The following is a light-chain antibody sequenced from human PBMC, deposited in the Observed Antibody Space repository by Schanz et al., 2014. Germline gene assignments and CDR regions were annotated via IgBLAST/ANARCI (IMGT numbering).Light chain of an antibody. Sequence: QSALTQPASVSGSPGQSITIFCTGTSSDIGAHNYVSWYQQHPGKAPKLMIYDVSNRPSGVSNRFSGSKSGNTASLTISGLQAEDEADYYCSSYTGSGTLWVFGGGTKLTVL. CDR2: DVS. CDR1: SSDIGAHNY. V-gene: IGLV2-14*01. J-gene: IGLJ3*02. CDR3: SSYTGSGTLWV.